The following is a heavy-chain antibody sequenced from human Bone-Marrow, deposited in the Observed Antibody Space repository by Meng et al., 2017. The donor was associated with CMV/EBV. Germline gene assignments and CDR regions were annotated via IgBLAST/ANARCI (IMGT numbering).Heavy chain of an antibody. CDR3: VRSDYGGKGVYFDY. D-gene: IGHD4-23*01. V-gene: IGHV3-11*04. CDR2: ISSSGSTI. J-gene: IGHJ4*02. CDR1: GFIFRDYW. Sequence: GGSLRLSCAASGFIFRDYWMHWVRQAPGKGLEWVSYISSSGSTIYYADSVKGRFTISRDNAKNSLYLQMNSLRAEDTAVYYCVRSDYGGKGVYFDYWGQGTLVTVSS.